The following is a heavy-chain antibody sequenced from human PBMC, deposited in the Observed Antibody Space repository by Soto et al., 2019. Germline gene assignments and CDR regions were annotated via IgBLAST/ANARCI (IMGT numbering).Heavy chain of an antibody. J-gene: IGHJ4*02. D-gene: IGHD3-10*01. CDR1: GFTFSSYA. CDR3: ARDLKQVVRGFDY. V-gene: IGHV3-30-3*01. CDR2: MSFDGYDK. Sequence: QVQQVESGGGVVQPGRSLRLSCAASGFTFSSYAMHWVRQAPGKGLEWVAAMSFDGYDKYYADSVKGRFTISRDNSMDTLYLHMTSLRAEDSAVYYSARDLKQVVRGFDYWGQGTLVTVSS.